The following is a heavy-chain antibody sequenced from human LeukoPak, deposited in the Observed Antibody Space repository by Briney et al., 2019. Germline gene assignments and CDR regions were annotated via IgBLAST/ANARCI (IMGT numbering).Heavy chain of an antibody. CDR3: ARGTKWEVAVAGSAYFQH. CDR2: INHSGST. D-gene: IGHD6-19*01. Sequence: SETLSLTCAVYGGSFIGYYWSWIRQPPGKGLECIGEINHSGSTNYNPSLKSRVTISVDTSKNQFSLKLSSVTAADTAVYYCARGTKWEVAVAGSAYFQHWGQGTLVTVSS. V-gene: IGHV4-34*01. CDR1: GGSFIGYY. J-gene: IGHJ1*01.